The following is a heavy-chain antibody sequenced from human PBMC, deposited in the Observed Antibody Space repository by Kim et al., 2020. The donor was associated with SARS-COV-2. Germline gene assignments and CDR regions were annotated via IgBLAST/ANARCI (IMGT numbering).Heavy chain of an antibody. Sequence: SETLSLTCTVSGGSISSSSYYWGWIRQPPGKGLEWIGSIYYSGSTYYNPSLKSRVTISVDTSKNQFSLKLSSVTAADTAVYYCARQLGRAIWFGELLYSNWFDPWGQGTLVTVSS. CDR3: ARQLGRAIWFGELLYSNWFDP. CDR2: IYYSGST. V-gene: IGHV4-39*01. CDR1: GGSISSSSYY. J-gene: IGHJ5*02. D-gene: IGHD3-10*01.